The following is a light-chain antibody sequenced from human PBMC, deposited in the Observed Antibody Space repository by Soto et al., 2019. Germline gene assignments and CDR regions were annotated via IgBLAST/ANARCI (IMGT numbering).Light chain of an antibody. J-gene: IGKJ1*01. CDR1: QSISSS. V-gene: IGKV3-15*01. Sequence: EIVMTQSPATLSVSAGERVTLSCRASQSISSSLAWYQQKPGQAPSLLFYGASTRASGVPARFSGSGSGTEFTLTISSLQSEDVAVYYCHQYNGWPRTFGQGTKVEI. CDR3: HQYNGWPRT. CDR2: GAS.